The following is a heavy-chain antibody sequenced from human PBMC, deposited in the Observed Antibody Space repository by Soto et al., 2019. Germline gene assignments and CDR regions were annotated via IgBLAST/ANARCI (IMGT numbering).Heavy chain of an antibody. CDR1: GGSISRYY. J-gene: IGHJ2*01. Sequence: QVQLQESGPGLVKPSETLSLTCSISGGSISRYYWSWIRQSPGKGLEWIGYIWYSGSINYNPSLRSRVNMSVDASKNQFSLNLTSVTAADTAIYYCARRGGEGVPWYFDLWGRGTLVTVSS. CDR2: IWYSGSI. CDR3: ARRGGEGVPWYFDL. D-gene: IGHD3-16*01. V-gene: IGHV4-59*12.